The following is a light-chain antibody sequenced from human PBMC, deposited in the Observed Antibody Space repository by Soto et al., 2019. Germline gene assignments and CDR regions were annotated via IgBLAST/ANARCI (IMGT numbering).Light chain of an antibody. V-gene: IGLV2-14*01. J-gene: IGLJ1*01. Sequence: QSALTQPAPVSGSPGQSITISCTGTSSDVGGYNYVSWYQHHPGKAPKLMIYEVSNRPSGVSYRFSGSKSGNTASLTISGLQAEDEADYYCNSYTGSGIVFGTGTKVTVL. CDR3: NSYTGSGIV. CDR2: EVS. CDR1: SSDVGGYNY.